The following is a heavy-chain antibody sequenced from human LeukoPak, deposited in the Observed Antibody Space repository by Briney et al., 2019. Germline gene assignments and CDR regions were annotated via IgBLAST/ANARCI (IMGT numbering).Heavy chain of an antibody. J-gene: IGHJ4*02. CDR1: GFTFSSYG. CDR2: IWYDGSNK. V-gene: IGHV3-33*01. D-gene: IGHD3-22*01. Sequence: PGGSLRLSCAASGFTFSSYGMHRVRQAPGKGLDWVAVIWYDGSNKYYADSVKGRFTISRDNSKNTLYLQMNSLRAEDTAVYYCARGTYYYDSSGYPTDYWGQGTLVTVSS. CDR3: ARGTYYYDSSGYPTDY.